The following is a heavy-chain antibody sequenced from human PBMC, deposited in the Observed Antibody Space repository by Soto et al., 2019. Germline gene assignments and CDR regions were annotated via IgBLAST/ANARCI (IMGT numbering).Heavy chain of an antibody. Sequence: GGSLRLSCAAPGFTFCSYAMSWVRPAPGKGLEWVSAISGSGGSTYYADSVKGRFTISRDNSKNTLYLQMNSLRAEDTAVYYCASRSNDILTGYTYYYGMDVWGQGTTVTVSS. V-gene: IGHV3-23*01. CDR1: GFTFCSYA. D-gene: IGHD3-9*01. CDR2: ISGSGGST. CDR3: ASRSNDILTGYTYYYGMDV. J-gene: IGHJ6*02.